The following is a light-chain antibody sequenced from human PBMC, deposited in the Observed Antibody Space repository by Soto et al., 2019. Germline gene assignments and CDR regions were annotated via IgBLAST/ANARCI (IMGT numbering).Light chain of an antibody. CDR2: AAT. J-gene: IGLJ1*01. CDR1: SSDVGGYNY. V-gene: IGLV2-14*01. CDR3: SSYTSSSTL. Sequence: QSVLTQPASVSGSPGQSITISCTGTSSDVGGYNYVSWYQQHPGKAPKLIIYAATDRPSGVSSRFSGSKSGNTASLTISGLQAEDEADYYCSSYTSSSTLFGTGTKV.